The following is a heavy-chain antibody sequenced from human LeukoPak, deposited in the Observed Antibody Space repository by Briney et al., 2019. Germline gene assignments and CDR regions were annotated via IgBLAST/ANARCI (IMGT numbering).Heavy chain of an antibody. CDR2: FSYTGST. Sequence: SETLSLTCAVYGGSFSGYYWSWIRQPPGKALECIGYFSYTGSTYYNPSVKSRVSISVDTSKNQFSLKLTSVTAADTAVYYCARALNGYFYAFDSWGQGTLVTVSS. D-gene: IGHD2/OR15-2a*01. CDR1: GGSFSGYY. J-gene: IGHJ4*02. CDR3: ARALNGYFYAFDS. V-gene: IGHV4-30-4*08.